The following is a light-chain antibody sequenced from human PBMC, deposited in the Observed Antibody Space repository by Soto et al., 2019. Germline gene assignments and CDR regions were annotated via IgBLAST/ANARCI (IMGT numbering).Light chain of an antibody. CDR2: DAS. J-gene: IGKJ5*01. CDR3: QQRSSWPPIT. Sequence: EVVLTQSPGTLSLSPGERATLSCRASQSVSSSYLAWYQQKPGQAPRLLIHDASNRATGIPARFSGSGSGTDFTLTISSLELEDFAVYYCQQRSSWPPITFGQGTRLEI. V-gene: IGKV3D-20*02. CDR1: QSVSSSY.